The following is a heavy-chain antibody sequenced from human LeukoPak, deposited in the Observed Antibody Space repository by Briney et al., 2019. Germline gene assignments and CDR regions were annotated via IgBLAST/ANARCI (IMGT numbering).Heavy chain of an antibody. J-gene: IGHJ6*03. CDR3: ARDAGTFGVVITYYYYYYMDV. V-gene: IGHV3-21*01. Sequence: PGGSLRLSCAASGFTFSSYSMNWVRQAPGKGLEWVSSISSSSSYIYYADSVKGRFTISRDDAKNSLYLQMNSLRAEDTAVYYCARDAGTFGVVITYYYYYYMDVWGKGTTVTVSS. CDR2: ISSSSSYI. CDR1: GFTFSSYS. D-gene: IGHD3-3*01.